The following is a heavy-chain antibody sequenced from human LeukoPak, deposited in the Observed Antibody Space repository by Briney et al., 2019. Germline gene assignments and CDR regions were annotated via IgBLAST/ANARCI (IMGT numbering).Heavy chain of an antibody. Sequence: GGSLRPSCAASGFTFSSYGMHWVRQAPGKGLEWVAFIRYDGSNKYYADSVKGRFTISRDNSKNTLYLQMNSLRAEDTAVYYCAKDSVRYCSSTSCSSQARIQHWGQGTLVTVSS. V-gene: IGHV3-30*02. CDR3: AKDSVRYCSSTSCSSQARIQH. CDR2: IRYDGSNK. CDR1: GFTFSSYG. J-gene: IGHJ1*01. D-gene: IGHD2-2*01.